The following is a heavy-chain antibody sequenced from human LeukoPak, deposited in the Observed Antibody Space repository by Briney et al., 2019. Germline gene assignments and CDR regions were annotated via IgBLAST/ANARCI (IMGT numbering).Heavy chain of an antibody. V-gene: IGHV3-13*01. J-gene: IGHJ4*02. CDR2: IGTAGDT. CDR3: ARDRGRYYFDY. Sequence: PGGSLRLSCAASGFTFSSYDMHWVRQATGKGLEWVSAIGTAGDTYYPGSVKGRFTISRENAKNSLHLQMNSLRAGDTAVYYCARDRGRYYFDYWGQGTLVTVSS. CDR1: GFTFSSYD.